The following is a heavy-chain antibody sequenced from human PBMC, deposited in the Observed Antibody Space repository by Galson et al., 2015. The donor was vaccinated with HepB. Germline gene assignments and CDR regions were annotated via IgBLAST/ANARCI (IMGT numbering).Heavy chain of an antibody. CDR2: IIPIFGTA. D-gene: IGHD2-2*01. Sequence: SVKVSCKASGYTFTSYYMHWVRQAPGQGLEWMGGIIPIFGTANYAQKFQGRVTITADESTSTAYMELSSLRSEDTAVYYCARLYCSSTSCPFDPWGQGTLVTVSS. CDR1: GYTFTSYY. V-gene: IGHV1-69*13. CDR3: ARLYCSSTSCPFDP. J-gene: IGHJ5*02.